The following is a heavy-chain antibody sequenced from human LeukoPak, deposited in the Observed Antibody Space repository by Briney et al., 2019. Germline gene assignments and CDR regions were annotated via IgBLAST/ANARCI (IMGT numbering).Heavy chain of an antibody. V-gene: IGHV1-46*01. Sequence: ASVKVPCKASGYTFTSYYMHWVRQAPGQGLEWMGILNPNGGSTSYAQKFQGRATLTRATSTSTVYMELSSLRSEDTAVYYCASVYNYGMDVWGQGTTVIVSS. CDR3: ASVYNYGMDV. CDR1: GYTFTSYY. J-gene: IGHJ6*02. CDR2: LNPNGGST.